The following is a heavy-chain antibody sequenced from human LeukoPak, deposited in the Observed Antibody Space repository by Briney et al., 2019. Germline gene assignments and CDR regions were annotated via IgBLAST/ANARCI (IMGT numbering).Heavy chain of an antibody. Sequence: QTGGSLRLSCVASGFTFSSYEMEWVRQAPGKGLEWVSYISSSGFTIYYADSVKGRFTISRDNAKNSLYLQMNSLRVEDTAVYYCARMYSSGWNYWGQGTLVTVSS. CDR2: ISSSGFTI. CDR1: GFTFSSYE. V-gene: IGHV3-48*03. CDR3: ARMYSSGWNY. D-gene: IGHD6-19*01. J-gene: IGHJ4*02.